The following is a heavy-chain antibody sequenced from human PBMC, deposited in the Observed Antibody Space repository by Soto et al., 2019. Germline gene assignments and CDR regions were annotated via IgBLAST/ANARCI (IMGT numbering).Heavy chain of an antibody. CDR3: ARGGGYDLDYYGMDV. J-gene: IGHJ6*02. CDR2: IWYDGSNK. V-gene: IGHV3-33*01. D-gene: IGHD5-12*01. Sequence: QPGGSLRLSCAASGFTFSSYGMHWVRQAPGKGLEWVAVIWYDGSNKYYADSVKGRFTISRDNSKNTLYLQMNSLRAEDTAVYYCARGGGYDLDYYGMDVWGQGTTVTVSS. CDR1: GFTFSSYG.